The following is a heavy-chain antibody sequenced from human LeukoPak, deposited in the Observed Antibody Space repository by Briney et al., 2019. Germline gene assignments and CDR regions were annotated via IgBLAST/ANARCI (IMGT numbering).Heavy chain of an antibody. J-gene: IGHJ4*02. V-gene: IGHV3-23*01. CDR2: ISGGADGT. Sequence: PSETLSLTCTVSGGSIRSSGFYWGWIRQPPGKGLEWVSGISGGADGTYYADSVRGRFTISRDNSKNTLYLQMNSLRAEDTAVYYCAKRRDYFDSWGQGTLITVSS. CDR1: GGSIRSSG. CDR3: AKRRDYFDS.